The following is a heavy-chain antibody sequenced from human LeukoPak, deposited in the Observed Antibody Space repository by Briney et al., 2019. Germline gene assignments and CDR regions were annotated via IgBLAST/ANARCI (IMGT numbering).Heavy chain of an antibody. CDR2: INGDGTTT. CDR3: ATGNYYDSRGYYTFGH. D-gene: IGHD3-22*01. CDR1: GFNFNKYW. Sequence: GGSLRLSCAASGFNFNKYWMHSVRQAPGRGLVWVSRINGDGTTTSYADSVKGGFTMSRDNAKNTLYLQMSGLRAEDTAVYYCATGNYYDSRGYYTFGHWGQGTLVTVSS. J-gene: IGHJ4*02. V-gene: IGHV3-74*01.